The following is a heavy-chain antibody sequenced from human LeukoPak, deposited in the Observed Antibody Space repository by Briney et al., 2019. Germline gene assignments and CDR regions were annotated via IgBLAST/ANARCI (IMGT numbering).Heavy chain of an antibody. Sequence: GGSLRLSCAASGFTFSSYGMHWVRQAPGKGLEWVAVISYDGSNKYYAGSVKGRFTISRDNSKNTLYLQMNSLRAEDTAVYYCAKEAGYQLLADAFDTWGQGTMVTVSS. D-gene: IGHD2-2*01. V-gene: IGHV3-30*18. CDR1: GFTFSSYG. J-gene: IGHJ3*02. CDR2: ISYDGSNK. CDR3: AKEAGYQLLADAFDT.